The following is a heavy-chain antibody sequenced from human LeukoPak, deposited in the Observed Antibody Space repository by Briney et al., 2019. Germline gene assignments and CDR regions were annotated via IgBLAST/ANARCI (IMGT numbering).Heavy chain of an antibody. J-gene: IGHJ6*02. D-gene: IGHD3-3*01. CDR1: GGSFSGYY. V-gene: IGHV4-34*01. CDR3: ARVSGYRSYYYYGMDV. CDR2: INHSGST. Sequence: SETLSLTCAVYGGSFSGYYWSWIRQPPGKGLEWIGEINHSGSTNYNPSLKSRVTISVDTSKNQFSLKLSPVTAADTAVYYCARVSGYRSYYYYGMDVWGQGTTVTVSS.